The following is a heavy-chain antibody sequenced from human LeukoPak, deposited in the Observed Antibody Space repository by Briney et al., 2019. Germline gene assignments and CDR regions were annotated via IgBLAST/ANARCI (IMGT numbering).Heavy chain of an antibody. V-gene: IGHV3-21*01. D-gene: IGHD5-12*01. CDR2: ISSSSSYI. J-gene: IGHJ4*02. CDR1: GFTFSSYS. Sequence: GGSLRLSCAASGFTFSSYSMNWVRQAPGKGLEWVSCISSSSSYIYYADSVKGRFTISRDSSKNILHLQMNSLRAEDTAVYYCARGPSGYHNTGGQGTLVTVSS. CDR3: ARGPSGYHNT.